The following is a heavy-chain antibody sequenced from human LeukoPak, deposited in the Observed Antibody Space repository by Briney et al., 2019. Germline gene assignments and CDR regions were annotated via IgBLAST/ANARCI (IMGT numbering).Heavy chain of an antibody. CDR1: GFTFCSYA. CDR2: ISYDGSNK. J-gene: IGHJ4*02. D-gene: IGHD3-10*01. Sequence: PGGSLRLSCAASGFTFCSYALRWVRPAPGKGLEWVAVISYDGSNKYSAHSVRRRFTISREISKNTLYLQMNSLRAEDTAVYYCARGPQRGTMVRGVINYWGQGTLVTVSS. V-gene: IGHV3-30-3*01. CDR3: ARGPQRGTMVRGVINY.